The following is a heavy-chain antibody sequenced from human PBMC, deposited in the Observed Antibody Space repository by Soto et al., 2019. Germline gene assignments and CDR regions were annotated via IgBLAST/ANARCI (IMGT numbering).Heavy chain of an antibody. CDR2: ISVKNGDT. CDR1: GYTFFDYG. V-gene: IGHV1-18*01. Sequence: QVQLVQSGAEVKKPGASVKVSCKASGYTFFDYGVSWVRQAPGQGREWMAWISVKNGDTNYAQKFQGRVTMTTDTATNTAHMEVRSLRSDDTAVYYCARGVPERDYDSYYMDVWGTGTTVTVSS. CDR3: ARGVPERDYDSYYMDV. J-gene: IGHJ6*03.